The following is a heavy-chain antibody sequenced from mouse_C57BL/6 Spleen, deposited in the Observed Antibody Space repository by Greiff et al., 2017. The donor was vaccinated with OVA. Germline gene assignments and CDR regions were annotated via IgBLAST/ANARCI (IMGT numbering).Heavy chain of an antibody. CDR3: ARDYAVDY. V-gene: IGHV1-26*01. D-gene: IGHD1-1*01. Sequence: EVQLQQSGPELVKPGASVKISCKASGYTFTDYYMNWVKQSHGKSLEWIGDINPNNGGTSYNQKFKGKATLTVDKSSSTAYMELRSLTSEDSAVYYCARDYAVDYWGQGTTLTVSS. CDR1: GYTFTDYY. CDR2: INPNNGGT. J-gene: IGHJ2*01.